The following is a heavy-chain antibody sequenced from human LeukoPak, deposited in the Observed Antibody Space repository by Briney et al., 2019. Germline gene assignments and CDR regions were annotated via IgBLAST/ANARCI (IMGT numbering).Heavy chain of an antibody. CDR1: GYTFTSYD. CDR3: ARAQRYYYGSGSYYGGALDY. CDR2: MNPNSGNT. V-gene: IGHV1-8*01. Sequence: GASVKVSCKASGYTFTSYDTNWVRQATGQGLEWMGWMNPNSGNTSYAQKFQGRVTMTRDMSTSTVYMELSSLRSEDTAVYYCARAQRYYYGSGSYYGGALDYWGQGTLVTVSS. D-gene: IGHD3-10*01. J-gene: IGHJ4*02.